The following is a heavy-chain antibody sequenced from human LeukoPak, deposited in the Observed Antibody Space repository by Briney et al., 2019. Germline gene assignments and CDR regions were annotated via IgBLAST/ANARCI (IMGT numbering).Heavy chain of an antibody. Sequence: SVKVSCKASGGTFSSYAISWVRQAPGQGLEWMGRIIPIFGTANYAQKFQGRVTITTDESTSTAYMELSSLRSEDTAVYYCARGPVKYDWNDGLDYWGQGTLVTVSS. V-gene: IGHV1-69*05. CDR1: GGTFSSYA. J-gene: IGHJ4*02. D-gene: IGHD1-1*01. CDR3: ARGPVKYDWNDGLDY. CDR2: IIPIFGTA.